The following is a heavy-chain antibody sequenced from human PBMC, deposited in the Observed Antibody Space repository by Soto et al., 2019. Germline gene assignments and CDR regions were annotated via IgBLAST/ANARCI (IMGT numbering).Heavy chain of an antibody. CDR3: ARSGNVLRFLEWFPPLYGMDV. Sequence: ASVKVSCKASGYSFTSYGFSWVRQAPGQGPEWMGWISSLNNTTKYAQKFQGRVTITTDKSTSTAYMELSSLRSEDTAVYYCARSGNVLRFLEWFPPLYGMDVWGQGTTVTVSS. D-gene: IGHD3-3*01. CDR2: ISSLNNTT. CDR1: GYSFTSYG. V-gene: IGHV1-18*01. J-gene: IGHJ6*02.